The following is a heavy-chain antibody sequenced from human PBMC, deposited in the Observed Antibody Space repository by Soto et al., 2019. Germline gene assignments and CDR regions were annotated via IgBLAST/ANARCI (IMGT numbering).Heavy chain of an antibody. Sequence: GGSLRLSCAASGFSFRDFSMSWVRQAPGKGLEWVSAISGSGGSTYYADSVKGRFTISRDNSKNTLYLQMNSLRAEDTAVYYCAKVNSGYDLYYYYYMDVWGKGTTVTVSS. J-gene: IGHJ6*03. CDR3: AKVNSGYDLYYYYYMDV. CDR1: GFSFRDFS. V-gene: IGHV3-23*01. CDR2: ISGSGGST. D-gene: IGHD5-12*01.